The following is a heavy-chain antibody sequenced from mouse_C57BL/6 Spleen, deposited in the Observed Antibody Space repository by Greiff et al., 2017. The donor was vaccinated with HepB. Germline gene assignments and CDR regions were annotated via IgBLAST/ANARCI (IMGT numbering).Heavy chain of an antibody. V-gene: IGHV1-18*01. CDR3: ARREAIRSWFAY. J-gene: IGHJ3*01. D-gene: IGHD1-1*01. Sequence: EVQLQQSGPELVKPGASVKIPCKASGYTFTDYNMDWVKQSHGKSLEWIGDINPNNGGTIYNQKFKGKATLTVDKSSSTAYMELRSLTSEDTAVYYCARREAIRSWFAYWGQGTLVTVSA. CDR2: INPNNGGT. CDR1: GYTFTDYN.